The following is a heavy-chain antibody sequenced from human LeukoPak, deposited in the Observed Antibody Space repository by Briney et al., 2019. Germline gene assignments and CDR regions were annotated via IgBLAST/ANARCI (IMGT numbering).Heavy chain of an antibody. Sequence: PSETLSLTCTVSGGSISSYYWSWIRQPPGKGLEGIGYIYYSGSTNYNPSLKSRVTISVDTSKNQFSLKLSSVTAADTAVYYCARGLWFGELSFDYWGQGTLVTVSS. V-gene: IGHV4-59*01. D-gene: IGHD3-10*01. CDR1: GGSISSYY. CDR3: ARGLWFGELSFDY. J-gene: IGHJ4*02. CDR2: IYYSGST.